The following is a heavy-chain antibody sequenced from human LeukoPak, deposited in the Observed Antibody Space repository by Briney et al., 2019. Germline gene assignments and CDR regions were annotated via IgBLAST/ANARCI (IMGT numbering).Heavy chain of an antibody. J-gene: IGHJ4*02. CDR3: ARGGIADRLAH. CDR1: GGSVTDYY. CDR2: IYYNENT. V-gene: IGHV4-59*02. D-gene: IGHD6-6*01. Sequence: SETLSLTCTVSGGSVTDYYWSWIRQPPGKGLEWIGYIYYNENTNYNPSLKSRVTISVDTSKNQFSLKLSSVTAADTAIYYCARGGIADRLAHWGQGTLVTVSS.